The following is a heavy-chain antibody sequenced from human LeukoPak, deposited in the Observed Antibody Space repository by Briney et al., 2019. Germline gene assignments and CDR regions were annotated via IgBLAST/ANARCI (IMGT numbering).Heavy chain of an antibody. CDR2: INTSGGST. CDR1: GYTFTNYY. V-gene: IGHV1-46*01. J-gene: IGHJ4*02. Sequence: ASVKVSCKASGYTFTNYYMHWVRRAPGQGLEWMGIINTSGGSTSYAQKFQGRVIMTRDTSTSTVYMEVSSLRSEDTALYYCARDGEGTVETATIGVDYWGQGTLVTVSS. D-gene: IGHD5-24*01. CDR3: ARDGEGTVETATIGVDY.